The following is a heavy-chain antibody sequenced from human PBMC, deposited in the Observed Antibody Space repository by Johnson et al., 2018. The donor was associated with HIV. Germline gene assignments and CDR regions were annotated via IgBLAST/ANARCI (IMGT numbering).Heavy chain of an antibody. CDR1: GFTFSNYG. Sequence: QVQLVESGGGVVQPGRSLRLSCAASGFTFSNYGMHWVRQAPGKGLEWVAVVWFDGRNKYYSDSVKGRFTISRDDSKNTLYLQMNSLRVEDTALYYCAAFYDSSGYQRFGDAFDILGQGTMVTVS. CDR2: VWFDGRNK. J-gene: IGHJ3*02. D-gene: IGHD3-22*01. V-gene: IGHV3-33*08. CDR3: AAFYDSSGYQRFGDAFDI.